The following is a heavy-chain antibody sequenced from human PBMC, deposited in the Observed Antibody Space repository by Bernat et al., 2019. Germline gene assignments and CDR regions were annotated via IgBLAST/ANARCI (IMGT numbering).Heavy chain of an antibody. V-gene: IGHV3-30-3*01. D-gene: IGHD3-22*01. J-gene: IGHJ4*02. CDR1: GFTFSSYA. CDR2: ISYDGSNK. CDR3: ARGGAEYYYDSSGYYFTEPYFDY. Sequence: QVQLVESGGGVVQPGRSLRLSCAASGFTFSSYAMHWVRQAPGKGLEWVAVISYDGSNKYYADSVKGRFTISRDNSKNTLYLQMNSLRAEDTAVYYCARGGAEYYYDSSGYYFTEPYFDYWGQGTLVTVSS.